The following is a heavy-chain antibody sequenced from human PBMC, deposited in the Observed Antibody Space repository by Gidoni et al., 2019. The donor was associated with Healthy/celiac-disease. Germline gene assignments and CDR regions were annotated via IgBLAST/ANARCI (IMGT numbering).Heavy chain of an antibody. Sequence: EVQLLESGGGLVQPGGSLRLSCAASGFTFSSYAMSWVRQAPGKGLEWVSTISGSGGSTYYADSVEGRFTISRDYSKNTLFLQMNSLRVEDTAIYYCAKDEIGGVTRWFDPWGQGTLVTVSS. CDR1: GFTFSSYA. CDR2: ISGSGGST. D-gene: IGHD4-4*01. J-gene: IGHJ5*02. V-gene: IGHV3-23*01. CDR3: AKDEIGGVTRWFDP.